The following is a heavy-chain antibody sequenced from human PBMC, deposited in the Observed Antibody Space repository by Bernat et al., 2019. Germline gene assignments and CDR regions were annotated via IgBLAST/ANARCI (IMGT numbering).Heavy chain of an antibody. V-gene: IGHV3-33*01. Sequence: QVQLVESGGGVVQPGRSLRLSCAASGFTFGSYGMHWVRQVPGKGLEWVAVIWYDGSNKYYADSVKGRFTISRDNSKNTLYLQMNSLRAEDTAVYYCARSKAGSSGWSFDYWGQGTLVTVSS. CDR1: GFTFGSYG. D-gene: IGHD6-19*01. J-gene: IGHJ4*02. CDR2: IWYDGSNK. CDR3: ARSKAGSSGWSFDY.